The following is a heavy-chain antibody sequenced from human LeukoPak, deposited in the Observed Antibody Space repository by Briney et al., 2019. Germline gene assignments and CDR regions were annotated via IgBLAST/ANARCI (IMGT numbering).Heavy chain of an antibody. V-gene: IGHV3-33*01. Sequence: QPGRSLRLSCVASGFTFSSYGIHWVRQAPGKGLEWVSVIWHDGSNQKHADSVKGRFTIYRDNSKNTLYLQMNSLRAEDTAVYFCARDPWELLIGPFDYWGQGTLVTVSS. J-gene: IGHJ4*02. CDR1: GFTFSSYG. CDR3: ARDPWELLIGPFDY. CDR2: IWHDGSNQ. D-gene: IGHD1-26*01.